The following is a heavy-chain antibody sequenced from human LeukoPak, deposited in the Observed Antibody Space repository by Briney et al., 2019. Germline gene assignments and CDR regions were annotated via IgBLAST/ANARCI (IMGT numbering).Heavy chain of an antibody. CDR1: GGSTSSGGHY. D-gene: IGHD4-11*01. CDR2: IYYSGST. J-gene: IGHJ5*02. Sequence: SQTLSLTCTVSGGSTSSGGHYWSWIRQHPGKGLEWIGYIYYSGSTYYNPSLKGRVTISVETSKNQFSLKLSSVTAADTAVYFCARTGDYSRSTGGWFDPWGQGTLVTVSS. CDR3: ARTGDYSRSTGGWFDP. V-gene: IGHV4-31*03.